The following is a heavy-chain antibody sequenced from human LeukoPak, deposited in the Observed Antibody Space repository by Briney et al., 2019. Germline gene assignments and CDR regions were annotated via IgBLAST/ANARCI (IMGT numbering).Heavy chain of an antibody. CDR3: SKTSLSDSSGHYYYMDV. V-gene: IGHV3-11*04. D-gene: IGHD3-3*01. J-gene: IGHJ6*03. CDR2: ISSSGSTI. Sequence: GGSLRLSCAASGFTFSDYYMSWIRQAPGKGLEWVSYISSSGSTIYYADSMKGRFTISRDNSKNTVYLQIYSLTPDDTAVYFCSKTSLSDSSGHYYYMDVWGKGTTVTISS. CDR1: GFTFSDYY.